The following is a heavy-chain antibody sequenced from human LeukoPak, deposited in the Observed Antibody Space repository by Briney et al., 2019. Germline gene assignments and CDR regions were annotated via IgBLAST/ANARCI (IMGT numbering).Heavy chain of an antibody. D-gene: IGHD2-15*01. CDR1: GYTFTSYA. J-gene: IGHJ5*02. Sequence: ASVKVSCKASGYTFTSYAMHWVRQAPGQRLEWMGWINAGNGNTKYSQEFQGRVTITRDTSTSTAYMELRSLRSDDTAVYYCARVFGGYCSGGSCYNWFDPWGQGTLVTVSS. CDR3: ARVFGGYCSGGSCYNWFDP. V-gene: IGHV1-3*01. CDR2: INAGNGNT.